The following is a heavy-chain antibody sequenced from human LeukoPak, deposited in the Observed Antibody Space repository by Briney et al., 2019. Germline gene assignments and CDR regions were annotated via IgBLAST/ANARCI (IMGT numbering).Heavy chain of an antibody. CDR3: ATDGAGFDT. Sequence: GGSLRLSCAASGFTFNDYYMSWNRQAPGKGLEWLSYINIGGTNTHYADSVKGRFTISRDNAKKSLYLEMNNLRAEDTAVYYCATDGAGFDTWGQGVLVTVSS. CDR2: INIGGTNT. J-gene: IGHJ5*02. CDR1: GFTFNDYY. V-gene: IGHV3-11*01.